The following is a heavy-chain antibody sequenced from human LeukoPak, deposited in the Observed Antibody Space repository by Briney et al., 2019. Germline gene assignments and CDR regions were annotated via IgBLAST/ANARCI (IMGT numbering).Heavy chain of an antibody. D-gene: IGHD2-2*01. CDR3: ARRKYQLLRVHDAFDI. CDR2: IKQDGSEK. J-gene: IGHJ3*02. V-gene: IGHV3-7*01. Sequence: PGGSLRLSCAASGFTFSSYWMSWVRQAPGKGLEWVANIKQDGSEKYYVDSVKGRFTISRDNAKNSLYLQMNSLRAEDTAVYYCARRKYQLLRVHDAFDIWGQGTMVTVSS. CDR1: GFTFSSYW.